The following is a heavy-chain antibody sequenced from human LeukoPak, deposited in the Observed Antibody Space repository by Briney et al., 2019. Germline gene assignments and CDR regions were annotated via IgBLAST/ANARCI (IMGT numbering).Heavy chain of an antibody. CDR3: ARAPRLGVDHYGMDV. Sequence: SETLSLTCTVSGGSISSYYWSWIRQPPGKGLVWIGYIYYSGSTNYNPSLKRRVTISVDTSTNQFSLKLSSVTAAETAVYYCARAPRLGVDHYGMDVWGQGTTVTVSS. J-gene: IGHJ6*02. CDR2: IYYSGST. D-gene: IGHD6-25*01. V-gene: IGHV4-59*01. CDR1: GGSISSYY.